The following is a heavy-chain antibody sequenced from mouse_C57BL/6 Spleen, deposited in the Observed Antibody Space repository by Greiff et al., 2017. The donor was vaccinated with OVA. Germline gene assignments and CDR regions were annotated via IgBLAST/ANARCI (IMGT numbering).Heavy chain of an antibody. CDR3: ARYRLYDGYYLYAMDY. D-gene: IGHD2-3*01. Sequence: EVQLQQSGPELVKPGASVKISCKASGYTFTDYYMNWVKQSHGKSLEWIGDINPNNGGTSYNQKFKGKATLTVDKSSSTAYMELRSLTSEDSAVYYCARYRLYDGYYLYAMDYWGQGTSVTVSS. J-gene: IGHJ4*01. CDR2: INPNNGGT. V-gene: IGHV1-26*01. CDR1: GYTFTDYY.